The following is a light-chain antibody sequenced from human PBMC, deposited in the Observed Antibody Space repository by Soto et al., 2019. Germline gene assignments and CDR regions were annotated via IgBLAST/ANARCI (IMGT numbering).Light chain of an antibody. CDR1: QSISSY. V-gene: IGKV1-39*01. J-gene: IGKJ4*01. CDR2: AAS. Sequence: DIQMKQNPSSLPASVRYRVTITSRASQSISSYLNWYQQKPGKAPKLLIYAASSLQSGVPSRFSGSGSGTDFTLTISSLQPEDFATYYCPQSYSTPLTFGVGTKVDI. CDR3: PQSYSTPLT.